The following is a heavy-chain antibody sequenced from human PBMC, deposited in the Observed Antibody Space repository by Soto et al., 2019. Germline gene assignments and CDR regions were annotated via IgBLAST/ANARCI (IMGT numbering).Heavy chain of an antibody. D-gene: IGHD2-2*01. Sequence: EVQLLESGGGLVQPGGSLRLSCAASGFTFSSYAMSWVRQAPGKGLEWVSAISASGGSTYYADSVKGRFTISRDTSKNTLYLQMNGLRAEDTAVYYCACYRGADYYYGMDVWGQGTTVTVSS. J-gene: IGHJ6*02. CDR2: ISASGGST. V-gene: IGHV3-23*01. CDR3: ACYRGADYYYGMDV. CDR1: GFTFSSYA.